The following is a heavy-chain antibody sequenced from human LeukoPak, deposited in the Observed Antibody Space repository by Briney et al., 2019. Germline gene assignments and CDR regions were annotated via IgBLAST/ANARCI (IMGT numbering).Heavy chain of an antibody. V-gene: IGHV1-69*04. Sequence: GASVKVSCKASGYTFTSYGISWVRQAPGQGLEWMGRIIPILGVANYAQKFQGRVTITADKSTSTAYMELSSLRSEDTAVYYCASVSYDILTGYHAIDAFDIWGQGTMVTVSS. D-gene: IGHD3-9*01. CDR2: IIPILGVA. J-gene: IGHJ3*02. CDR1: GYTFTSYG. CDR3: ASVSYDILTGYHAIDAFDI.